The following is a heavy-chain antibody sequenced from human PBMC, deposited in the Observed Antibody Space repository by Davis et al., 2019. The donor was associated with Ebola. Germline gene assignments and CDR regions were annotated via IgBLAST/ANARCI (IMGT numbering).Heavy chain of an antibody. CDR3: ARPGKVAYGGGGRYRSHYGLDV. D-gene: IGHD2-21*01. J-gene: IGHJ6*02. CDR1: GFTFSSYA. CDR2: ISYDGSNK. Sequence: GGSLRLSCPASGFTFSSYAMHWVRQAPGKGLEWVAVISYDGSNKYYADSVKGRFSISRDNSKKTVYLQMNSLRPDGTAVYYCARPGKVAYGGGGRYRSHYGLDVWGQGTTVIVSS. V-gene: IGHV3-30*04.